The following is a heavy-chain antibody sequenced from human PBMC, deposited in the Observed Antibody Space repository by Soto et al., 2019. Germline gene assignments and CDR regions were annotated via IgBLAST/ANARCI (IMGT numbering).Heavy chain of an antibody. J-gene: IGHJ5*02. CDR2: ISSSSSYT. V-gene: IGHV3-11*06. CDR1: GFTFSDYY. Sequence: PGGSLRLSCAASGFTFSDYYMSWIRQAPGKGLEWVSYISSSSSYTNYADSVKGRFTISRDNAKNSLYLQMNSLRAEDTAVYYCARAPSQYYYDSSGYSSVVWFDTWGQGTLVTVSS. CDR3: ARAPSQYYYDSSGYSSVVWFDT. D-gene: IGHD3-22*01.